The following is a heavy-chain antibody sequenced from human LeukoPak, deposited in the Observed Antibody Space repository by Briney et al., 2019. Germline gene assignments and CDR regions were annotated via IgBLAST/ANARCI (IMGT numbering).Heavy chain of an antibody. CDR2: FSNYNGDT. V-gene: IGHV1-18*01. J-gene: IGHJ4*02. Sequence: ASVKVSCKASGYIFTTYGISWVRQAPGQGPEWMGSFSNYNGDTEYAQRFQGRVSMTTDTSTNTAFLELRSLRSDDTAVYYCARGLATFDYWGQGTLVTVSS. CDR3: ARGLATFDY. CDR1: GYIFTTYG.